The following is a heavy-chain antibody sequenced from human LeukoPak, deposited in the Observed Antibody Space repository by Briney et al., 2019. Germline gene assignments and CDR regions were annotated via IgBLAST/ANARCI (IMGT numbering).Heavy chain of an antibody. D-gene: IGHD4-23*01. CDR3: GXGDTVVTPWYFDY. CDR1: GGSISSYY. J-gene: IGHJ4*02. CDR2: IYYSGST. V-gene: IGHV4-59*01. Sequence: SETLSLTCTVSGGSISSYYWSWIRQPPGKGLEWIGYIYYSGSTNYNPSLKSRVTVSVDTSKNQFSLKLSSVTAADTAVYYCGXGDTVVTPWYFDYWGQGTLVTVSS.